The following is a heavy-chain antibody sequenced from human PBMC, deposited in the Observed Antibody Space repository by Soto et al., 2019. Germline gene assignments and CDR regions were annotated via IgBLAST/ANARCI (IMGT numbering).Heavy chain of an antibody. CDR3: AKEGWLRELDAFDI. CDR1: GFTFSSYG. V-gene: IGHV3-30*18. D-gene: IGHD5-12*01. CDR2: ISYDGSNK. Sequence: QVQLVESGGGVVQPGRSLRLSCAASGFTFSSYGMHWVRQAPGKGLEWVAVISYDGSNKYYADSVKGRFTISRDNSKNTLYLQMNSLRAEDTAVYYCAKEGWLRELDAFDIWGQGTMVTVSS. J-gene: IGHJ3*02.